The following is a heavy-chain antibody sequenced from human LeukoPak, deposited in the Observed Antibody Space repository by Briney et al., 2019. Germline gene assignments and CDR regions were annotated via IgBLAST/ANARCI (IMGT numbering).Heavy chain of an antibody. V-gene: IGHV3-7*01. CDR3: ARDYYYGSGSYLK. CDR1: GFTFTNDW. Sequence: PGGALSLSCAASGFTFTNDWMSWVRQAPGKGLEWVANIKPDGSEKYDVDAVKGRFTISRDNAKNSLYLQMNSLRAEDTAVYYCARDYYYGSGSYLKWGQGTLVTVSS. CDR2: IKPDGSEK. J-gene: IGHJ4*02. D-gene: IGHD3-10*01.